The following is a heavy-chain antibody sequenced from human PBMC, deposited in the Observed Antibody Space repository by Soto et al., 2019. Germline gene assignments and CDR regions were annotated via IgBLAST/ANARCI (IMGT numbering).Heavy chain of an antibody. CDR2: ISGSGGST. CDR1: GFTFSSYA. Sequence: GGSLRLSCAASGFTFSSYAMSWVRQAPGKGLEWVSAISGSGGSTYYADSVKGRFTISRDNSKNTLYLQMNSLRAEDTAVYYCAKYEVRGVIIWDAFDIWGQGTMVTVSS. CDR3: AKYEVRGVIIWDAFDI. D-gene: IGHD3-10*01. V-gene: IGHV3-23*01. J-gene: IGHJ3*02.